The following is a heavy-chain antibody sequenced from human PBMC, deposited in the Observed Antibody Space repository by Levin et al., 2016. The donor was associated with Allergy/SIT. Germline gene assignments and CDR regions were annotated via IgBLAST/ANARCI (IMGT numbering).Heavy chain of an antibody. CDR2: ISSSSSYI. V-gene: IGHV3-21*01. CDR3: ARDYYDSSGMRGLFDY. Sequence: IRQPPGKGLEWVSSISSSSSYIYYADSVKGRFTISRDNAKNSLYLQMNSLRAEDTAVYYCARDYYDSSGMRGLFDYWGQGTLVTVSS. J-gene: IGHJ4*02. D-gene: IGHD3-22*01.